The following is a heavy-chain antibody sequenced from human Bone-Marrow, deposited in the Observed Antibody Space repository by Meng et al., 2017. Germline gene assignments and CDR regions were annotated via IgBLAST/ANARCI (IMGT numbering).Heavy chain of an antibody. V-gene: IGHV1-2*06. CDR1: GYTFTAYH. CDR2: IEPYRNGT. CDR3: ARARGSLFSTAYPFDS. Sequence: ASVKVSCKSSGYTFTAYHIHWVRQAPGQGLEWIGRIEPYRNGTSYSQKLHDRVTMTSDTSIGTAYMELSSLSSGDSAVYYCARARGSLFSTAYPFDSWAQGTVVTVSS. D-gene: IGHD3/OR15-3a*01. J-gene: IGHJ4*02.